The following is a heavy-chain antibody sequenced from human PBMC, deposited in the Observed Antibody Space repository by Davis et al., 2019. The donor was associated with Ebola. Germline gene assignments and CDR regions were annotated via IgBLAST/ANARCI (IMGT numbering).Heavy chain of an antibody. CDR1: GASVSSGPYY. V-gene: IGHV4-61*03. D-gene: IGHD3-10*01. Sequence: MPSETLSLTCSVSGASVSSGPYYCSWLRQSPGKGLVWIGYLYVIGSTTSNPSLKSRVTLSIDTSKNHFSLKLNSVTAADSAVYYCARFAEYTYADYWGQGTLVAVSS. CDR3: ARFAEYTYADY. J-gene: IGHJ4*02. CDR2: LYVIGST.